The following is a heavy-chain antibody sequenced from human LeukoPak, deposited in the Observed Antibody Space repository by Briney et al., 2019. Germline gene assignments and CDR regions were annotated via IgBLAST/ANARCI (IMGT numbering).Heavy chain of an antibody. D-gene: IGHD3-16*01. J-gene: IGHJ6*02. Sequence: GGSLRLSCAASGFTFSSYAMTWVRQAPGKGLEWVANIKQDGSEKYYVDSVKGRFTISRDNAKNSLYLQMNSLRAEDTAVYYCASFLGSYVLYGMDVWGQGTTVTVSS. V-gene: IGHV3-7*01. CDR1: GFTFSSYA. CDR2: IKQDGSEK. CDR3: ASFLGSYVLYGMDV.